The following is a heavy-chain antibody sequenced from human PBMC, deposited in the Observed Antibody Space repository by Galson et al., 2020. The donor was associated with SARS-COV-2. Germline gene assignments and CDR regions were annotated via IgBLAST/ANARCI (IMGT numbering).Heavy chain of an antibody. CDR1: GGSFSGYY. CDR2: INHSGST. V-gene: IGHV4-34*01. J-gene: IGHJ5*02. CDR3: ARARSSRASMVRDPRPGWFDP. Sequence: SETLSLTCAVYGGSFSGYYWSWIRQPPGKGLEWIGEINHSGSTNYNPSLKSRVTISVDTSKNQFSLKLSSVTAADTAVYYCARARSSRASMVRDPRPGWFDPWGQGTLVTVSS. D-gene: IGHD3-10*01.